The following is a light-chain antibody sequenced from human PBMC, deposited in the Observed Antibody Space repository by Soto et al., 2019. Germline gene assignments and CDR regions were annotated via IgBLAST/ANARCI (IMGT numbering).Light chain of an antibody. J-gene: IGKJ4*02. CDR3: QQYNNWPA. CDR1: QSVSSN. CDR2: GAS. Sequence: EIVMTQSPATLSVSPGERATLSCRASQSVSSNLAWYQQKPGQAPRLLIYGASTRATGIPARFSGSGSGTGFTLTSSSLQSEDCAVYYCQQYNNWPACGGGPEVDIK. V-gene: IGKV3-15*01.